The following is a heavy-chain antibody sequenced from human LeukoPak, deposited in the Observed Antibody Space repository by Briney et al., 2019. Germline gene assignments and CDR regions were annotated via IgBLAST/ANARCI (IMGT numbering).Heavy chain of an antibody. D-gene: IGHD7-27*01. V-gene: IGHV1-18*01. J-gene: IGHJ4*02. CDR2: ISAYNGNT. Sequence: SVKVSFQASGFTFSSYGIRWGGQAPGQGREWMGWISAYNGNTNYAQKLQGRVTMTTDTSTSTAYMELRSLRPDDTAVYYCARDRGPGDLDYWGQGTLVTVSS. CDR1: GFTFSSYG. CDR3: ARDRGPGDLDY.